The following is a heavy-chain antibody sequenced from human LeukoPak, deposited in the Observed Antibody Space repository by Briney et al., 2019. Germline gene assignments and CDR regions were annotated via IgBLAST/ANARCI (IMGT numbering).Heavy chain of an antibody. Sequence: SETLSLTCTVSGGSISSGSYYWSWIRQPAGKGLEWIGRIYTSGSTNYNPSLKSRVTISVDTSKNQFSLKLSSVTAADTAVYYCARVDTAMVFNWFDPWGQGTLVTVSS. D-gene: IGHD5-18*01. CDR3: ARVDTAMVFNWFDP. CDR2: IYTSGST. V-gene: IGHV4-61*02. CDR1: GGSISSGSYY. J-gene: IGHJ5*02.